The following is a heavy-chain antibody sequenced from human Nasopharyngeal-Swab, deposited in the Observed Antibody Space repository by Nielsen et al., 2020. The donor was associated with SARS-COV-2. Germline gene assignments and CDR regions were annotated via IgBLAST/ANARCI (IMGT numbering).Heavy chain of an antibody. D-gene: IGHD1-26*01. CDR3: AKESVGAMWARRGDYFDY. CDR1: GFTFHSYA. J-gene: IGHJ4*02. Sequence: GGSLRLSCAASGFTFHSYAMSWVRQAPGKGLAGVSDISGSGGSTYYADSVKGRFTIARDNSKHTLYLHINRLRAEDTAVYYCAKESVGAMWARRGDYFDYWGQGTLVTVSS. V-gene: IGHV3-23*01. CDR2: ISGSGGST.